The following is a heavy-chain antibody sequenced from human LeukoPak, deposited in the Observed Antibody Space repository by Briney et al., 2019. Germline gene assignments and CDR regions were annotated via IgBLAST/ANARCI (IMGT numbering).Heavy chain of an antibody. D-gene: IGHD4-17*01. J-gene: IGHJ3*02. Sequence: PGGSLRLSCAASGFTFSDYYMSWLRQAPGKGLEWVSYISSSGSTIYYADSVKGRFTISRDNAKNSLYLQMNSLRAEDTAVYYCAKGSRWTVTTANDAFDIWGQGTMVTVSS. CDR3: AKGSRWTVTTANDAFDI. V-gene: IGHV3-11*04. CDR2: ISSSGSTI. CDR1: GFTFSDYY.